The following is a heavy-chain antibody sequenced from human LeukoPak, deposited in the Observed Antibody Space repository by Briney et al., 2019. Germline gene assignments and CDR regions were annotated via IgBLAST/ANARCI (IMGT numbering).Heavy chain of an antibody. D-gene: IGHD3-22*01. CDR3: VRDLYYDTGDLDY. J-gene: IGHJ4*02. V-gene: IGHV1-18*01. CDR1: GYTFTSYG. Sequence: ASVKVSCKASGYTFTSYGFSWVRQAPGQGLEWMGSISGYNGNTNYAQKLQGRVTMTTDTSTSTAYMELRSLRSDDTAVYYCVRDLYYDTGDLDYWGQGTLVTVSS. CDR2: ISGYNGNT.